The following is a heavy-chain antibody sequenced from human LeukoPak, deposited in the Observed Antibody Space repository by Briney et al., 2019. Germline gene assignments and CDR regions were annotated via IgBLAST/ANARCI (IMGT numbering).Heavy chain of an antibody. CDR2: INHSGST. Sequence: PSETLSLTCAVYGGSFSGYYWSWIRQPPGKGLEWIGEINHSGSTNYNPSLKSRVTISVDTSKNQFSLKLSSVTAADTAVYYCARGGGTYYYDSSGYYYVGYFDYWGQGTLVTVSS. V-gene: IGHV4-34*01. D-gene: IGHD3-22*01. CDR1: GGSFSGYY. CDR3: ARGGGTYYYDSSGYYYVGYFDY. J-gene: IGHJ4*02.